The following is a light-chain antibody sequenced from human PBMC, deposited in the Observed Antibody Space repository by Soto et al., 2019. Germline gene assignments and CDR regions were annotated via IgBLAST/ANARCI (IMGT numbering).Light chain of an antibody. CDR1: QSVGNN. V-gene: IGKV3-15*01. CDR3: QQYNYRPPWT. J-gene: IGKJ1*01. CDR2: GAS. Sequence: EIVMTQSPATLSVSPGERATLSCRASQSVGNNLAWYQQKPGQAPRLLIFGASNGATGTPDRFSGSGSGTEFTLTIIRLQSEDLAVYFCQQYNYRPPWTFGQGTKVQI.